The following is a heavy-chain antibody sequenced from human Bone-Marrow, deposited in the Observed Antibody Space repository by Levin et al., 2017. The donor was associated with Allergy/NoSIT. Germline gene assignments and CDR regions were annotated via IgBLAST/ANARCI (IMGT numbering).Heavy chain of an antibody. CDR3: ARASDSKNYYYYYGRDV. CDR2: IWYDGSNK. V-gene: IGHV3-33*01. CDR1: GFTFSSYG. Sequence: PGGSLRLSCAASGFTFSSYGMHWVRQAPGKGLEWVAVIWYDGSNKYYADSVKGRFTISRDNSKNTLYLQMNSLRAEDTAVYYCARASDSKNYYYYYGRDVWGQGTTVTVSS. J-gene: IGHJ6*02. D-gene: IGHD3-22*01.